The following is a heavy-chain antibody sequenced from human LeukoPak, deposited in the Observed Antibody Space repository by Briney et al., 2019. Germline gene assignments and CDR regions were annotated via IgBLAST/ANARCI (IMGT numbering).Heavy chain of an antibody. CDR2: ISSGSSYT. CDR1: GFTFSDYY. Sequence: GGSLRLSCAASGFTFSDYYMSWIRQAPGKGLEWVSYISSGSSYTNYADSVTGRFTISRDNAKNSLYLRMNSLRAEDTAVYYCARERSGSFDYWGQGTLVTVSS. V-gene: IGHV3-11*05. J-gene: IGHJ4*02. D-gene: IGHD2-15*01. CDR3: ARERSGSFDY.